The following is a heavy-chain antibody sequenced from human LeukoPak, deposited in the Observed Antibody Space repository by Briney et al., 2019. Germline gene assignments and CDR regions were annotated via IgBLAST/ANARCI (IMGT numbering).Heavy chain of an antibody. CDR2: IYTSGST. CDR1: GGSISSYY. D-gene: IGHD3-22*01. V-gene: IGHV4-4*07. CDR3: ARDRYYYDSSGYLFDY. Sequence: TSETLSLTCTVSGGSISSYYWSWIRQPAGKGLEWIGRIYTSGSTNYNPSLKSRVTMSVDTSKNQFSLKLSSVTAADTAVYYCARDRYYYDSSGYLFDYWGQGTLVTVSS. J-gene: IGHJ4*02.